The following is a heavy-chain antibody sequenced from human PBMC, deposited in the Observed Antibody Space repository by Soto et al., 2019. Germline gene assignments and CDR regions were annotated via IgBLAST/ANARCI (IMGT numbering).Heavy chain of an antibody. V-gene: IGHV4-34*01. CDR2: INHSGST. CDR3: ARSVGSGFTGY. J-gene: IGHJ4*02. CDR1: GGSFIGYY. Sequence: SETLSLTCAVYGGSFIGYYWSWILQPPGKGLEWIGEINHSGSTNYNPSLKSRVTISVDTSKNQFSLKLSSVTAADTAVYYCARSVGSGFTGYWGQGTLVT. D-gene: IGHD3-10*01.